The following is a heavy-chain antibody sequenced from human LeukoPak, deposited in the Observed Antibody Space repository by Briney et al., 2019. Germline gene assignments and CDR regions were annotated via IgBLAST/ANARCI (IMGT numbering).Heavy chain of an antibody. D-gene: IGHD4-11*01. CDR1: GYTFTGYY. CDR3: ATSAGDYRAGHYYYMGV. V-gene: IGHV1-2*02. CDR2: INPNTAGT. J-gene: IGHJ6*03. Sequence: ASVKVPCKASGYTFTGYYFHWVRQAPGQGLEWMGWINPNTAGTNYAQKFLGGVTLTWDTSISTAYMELNRLTSDDTAVYYCATSAGDYRAGHYYYMGVWGKGTSVTVSS.